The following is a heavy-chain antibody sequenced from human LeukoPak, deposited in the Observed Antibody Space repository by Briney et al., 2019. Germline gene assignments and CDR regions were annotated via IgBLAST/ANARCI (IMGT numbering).Heavy chain of an antibody. CDR1: GGSISSGSYY. J-gene: IGHJ6*03. D-gene: IGHD2-2*01. CDR2: IYTSGST. Sequence: PSQTLSLTCTVSGGSISSGSYYWSWIRQPAGKGLEWIGRIYTSGSTNYNPSLKSRVTISVDTSKNQFSLKLSSVTAADTAVYYCARTLFYCSSTSCYDYYYYMDVWGKGTTVTVSS. CDR3: ARTLFYCSSTSCYDYYYYMDV. V-gene: IGHV4-61*02.